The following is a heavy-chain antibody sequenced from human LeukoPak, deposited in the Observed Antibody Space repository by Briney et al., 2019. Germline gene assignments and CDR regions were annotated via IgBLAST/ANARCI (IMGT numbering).Heavy chain of an antibody. CDR3: ARMIGLGEVSPYFDY. Sequence: GESLKISCKGSGYSFTSYWIAWVRQMPEEGLEWMGIIYPRDSDIRYNPPFQGQVTISADKSISTAYLQWSSLKASDTAMYYCARMIGLGEVSPYFDYWGQGTLVTVSS. V-gene: IGHV5-51*01. J-gene: IGHJ4*02. D-gene: IGHD3-16*02. CDR1: GYSFTSYW. CDR2: IYPRDSDI.